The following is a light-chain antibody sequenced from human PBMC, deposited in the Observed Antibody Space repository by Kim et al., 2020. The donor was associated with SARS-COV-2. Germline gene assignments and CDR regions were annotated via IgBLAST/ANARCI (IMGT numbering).Light chain of an antibody. CDR1: SSNIGRSP. Sequence: QSVLDQPPSASGTPGQRVTISCSGRSSNIGRSPVNWYQHLPGTAPKVLISANDQRPSGVPDRFSGSKSGTSASLAISGLQSEDEADYYCAVWEHSLKGVVFGGGTQLTVL. V-gene: IGLV1-44*01. CDR2: AND. J-gene: IGLJ2*01. CDR3: AVWEHSLKGVV.